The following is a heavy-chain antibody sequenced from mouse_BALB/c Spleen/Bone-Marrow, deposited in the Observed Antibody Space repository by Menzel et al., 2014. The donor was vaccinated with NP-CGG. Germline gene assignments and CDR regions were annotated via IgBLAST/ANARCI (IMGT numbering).Heavy chain of an antibody. J-gene: IGHJ4*01. CDR3: AREDYGYGAMDY. CDR2: IDTSDSYT. D-gene: IGHD2-2*01. V-gene: IGHV1-69*01. Sequence: QVQLQQSGAELVMPGASVKMSCKASGYTFTDYWMHWVKQRPGQGLEWIGAIDTSDSYTSYNQKFKGKATLTVDESSSTAHMQLSSLTSEDSAVYYCAREDYGYGAMDYWGQGTSVTVSS. CDR1: GYTFTDYW.